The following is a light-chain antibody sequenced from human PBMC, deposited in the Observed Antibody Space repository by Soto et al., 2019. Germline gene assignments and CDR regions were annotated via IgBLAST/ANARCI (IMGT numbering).Light chain of an antibody. CDR3: SSYAGGNNLL. CDR1: SSDVGNYNY. V-gene: IGLV2-8*01. J-gene: IGLJ2*01. CDR2: DVN. Sequence: QSVLTQPPSASGSPGQSVTISCTGTSSDVGNYNYVSWYQKHPGKAPKLMIYDVNKQPSGVPDRFSGSKSGNTASLTVSGLQADDEAEYYCSSYAGGNNLLFGGGTKVTVL.